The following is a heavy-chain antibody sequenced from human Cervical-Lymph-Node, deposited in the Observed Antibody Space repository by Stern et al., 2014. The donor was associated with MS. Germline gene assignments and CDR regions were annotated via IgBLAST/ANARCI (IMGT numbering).Heavy chain of an antibody. J-gene: IGHJ5*02. CDR2: IVPIFQKS. CDR3: AREHHGGNFAA. D-gene: IGHD4-23*01. Sequence: QVQLVQSGAEVKKPGSSVKVSCKVSGATFSTNGISWVRQGPGQGLEWMGAIVPIFQKSNDAQKFRGRVSITADESTNTAYMELTSLTSEDTGVYYCAREHHGGNFAAWGQGTLVTVSS. CDR1: GATFSTNG. V-gene: IGHV1-69*01.